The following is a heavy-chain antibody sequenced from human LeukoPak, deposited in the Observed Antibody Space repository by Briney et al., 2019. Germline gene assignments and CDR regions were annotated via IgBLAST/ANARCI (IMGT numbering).Heavy chain of an antibody. CDR1: GYTFTSYG. Sequence: ASVKVSCKASGYTFTSYGISWGRQAPGQGLEWMGWISAYNGNTNYAQKLQGRVTMNTDTYTSTAYMELRSLRSDDTAVYYCARAPTYYYDSSGYSDYWGQGTLVTVSS. D-gene: IGHD3-22*01. V-gene: IGHV1-18*01. CDR3: ARAPTYYYDSSGYSDY. CDR2: ISAYNGNT. J-gene: IGHJ4*02.